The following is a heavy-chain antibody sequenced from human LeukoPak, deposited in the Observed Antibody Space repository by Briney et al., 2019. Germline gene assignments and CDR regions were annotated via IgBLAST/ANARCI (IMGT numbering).Heavy chain of an antibody. CDR2: IYYSGST. J-gene: IGHJ6*03. Sequence: PSETLSLTCTVSGGSISSSSYYWGWIRQPPGKGLEWIGSIYYSGSTYYNPSLKSRVTISVDTSQNQFSLKLTSVTPADTAVYYCARGPRGQFSGHDSWRAYYYYMDVWGKGTTVTISS. CDR1: GGSISSSSYY. CDR3: ARGPRGQFSGHDSWRAYYYYMDV. D-gene: IGHD5-12*01. V-gene: IGHV4-39*01.